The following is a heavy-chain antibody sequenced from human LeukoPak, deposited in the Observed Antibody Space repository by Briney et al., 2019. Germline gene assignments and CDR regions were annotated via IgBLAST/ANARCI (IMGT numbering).Heavy chain of an antibody. V-gene: IGHV3-33*01. Sequence: PGRSLTLSCSASGFNFRMHAMHWVRQAPGKGLEWVAMIWRGGNYKFYVDSVKGRSTIFRDDSRSMLYLQMDSLTAEDTAVYYCVIDPPDSGWAFWSWGQGALVTVS. D-gene: IGHD6-19*01. CDR2: IWRGGNYK. J-gene: IGHJ5*02. CDR1: GFNFRMHA. CDR3: VIDPPDSGWAFWS.